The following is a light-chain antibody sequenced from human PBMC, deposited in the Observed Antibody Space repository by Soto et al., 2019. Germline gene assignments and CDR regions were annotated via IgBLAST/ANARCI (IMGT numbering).Light chain of an antibody. CDR1: SSDVGGYNY. J-gene: IGLJ3*02. V-gene: IGLV2-14*01. CDR3: AAWDDSLSWV. CDR2: EVS. Sequence: QSVLTQPASVSGSPGQSITISCTGTSSDVGGYNYVSWYQQHPGKVPKLMIYEVSNRPSGVSNRFSGSKSGNTASLTISGLQPEDEADYYCAAWDDSLSWVFGGGTQLTVL.